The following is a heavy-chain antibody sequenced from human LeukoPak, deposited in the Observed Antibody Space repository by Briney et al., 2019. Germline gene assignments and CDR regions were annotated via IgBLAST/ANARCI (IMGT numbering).Heavy chain of an antibody. CDR1: GFTFSSYA. J-gene: IGHJ4*02. CDR2: ISGSGGST. V-gene: IGHV3-23*01. Sequence: GGSLRLSCAAPGFTFSSYAMSWVRQAPGKGLEWVSAISGSGGSTYYADSVKGRFTISRDNSKNTLYLQMNSLRAEDTAVYYCAKDLWYSSASFGYWGQGTLVTVSS. CDR3: AKDLWYSSASFGY. D-gene: IGHD6-19*01.